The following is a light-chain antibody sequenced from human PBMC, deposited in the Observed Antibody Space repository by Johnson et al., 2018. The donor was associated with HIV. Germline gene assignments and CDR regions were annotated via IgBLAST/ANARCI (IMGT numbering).Light chain of an antibody. J-gene: IGLJ1*01. Sequence: HSVLTQPPSVSAAPGQKVTISCSGSNSNIGNNYVSWYQQLPGTAPKLLIYDNNKRPSGIPDRFSGSKSGTSATLGITGLQTGDEADYYCGTWDSGLGAVYVFGTVTKVT. V-gene: IGLV1-51*01. CDR3: GTWDSGLGAVYV. CDR2: DNN. CDR1: NSNIGNNY.